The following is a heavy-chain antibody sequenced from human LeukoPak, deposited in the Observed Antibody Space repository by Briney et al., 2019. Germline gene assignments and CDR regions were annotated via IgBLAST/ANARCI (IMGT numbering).Heavy chain of an antibody. J-gene: IGHJ4*02. CDR3: AKDLRGHYYDSSADY. V-gene: IGHV3-23*01. D-gene: IGHD3-22*01. CDR2: ISGSGGRT. Sequence: GGSLRLSCAASGFTFSSYAMSWVRQAPGKGLEWVSAISGSGGRTYYADSVKGRFTISRNNSKNTLYLQMNSLRAEDTAVYYCAKDLRGHYYDSSADYWGQGTLVTVSS. CDR1: GFTFSSYA.